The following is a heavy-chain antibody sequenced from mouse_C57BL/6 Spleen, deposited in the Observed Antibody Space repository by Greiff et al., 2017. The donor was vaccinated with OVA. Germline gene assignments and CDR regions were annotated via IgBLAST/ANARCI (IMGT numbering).Heavy chain of an antibody. J-gene: IGHJ1*03. V-gene: IGHV1-64*01. D-gene: IGHD4-1*01. CDR3: ARGGLGGRYFDV. Sequence: VQLQQPGAELVKPGASVKLSCKASGYTFTSYWMHWVKQRPGQGLEWIGMIHPNSGSTNYNEKFKSKATLTVDKSSSTAYMQLSSLTSEDSAVYYCARGGLGGRYFDVWGTGTTVTVSS. CDR2: IHPNSGST. CDR1: GYTFTSYW.